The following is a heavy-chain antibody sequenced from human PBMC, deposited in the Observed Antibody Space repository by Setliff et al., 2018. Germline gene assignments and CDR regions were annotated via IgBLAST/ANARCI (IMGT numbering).Heavy chain of an antibody. CDR3: ARDMGQPYYFES. J-gene: IGHJ4*02. Sequence: TETLSLTCTVSGGSISSSSHYWGWIRQPPGKGLEWIGSIYYTGSTYYNPSLKSRVTMSVDTSKRQFSLKLGSATAADTAVYYCARDMGQPYYFESWGLGTLVTVSS. V-gene: IGHV4-39*07. CDR1: GGSISSSSHY. CDR2: IYYTGST. D-gene: IGHD1-1*01.